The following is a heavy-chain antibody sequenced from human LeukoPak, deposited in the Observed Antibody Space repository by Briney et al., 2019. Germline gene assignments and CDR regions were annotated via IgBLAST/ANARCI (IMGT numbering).Heavy chain of an antibody. Sequence: SETLSLTCTVSGYSISSGYYRGWIRQPPGKGLEWIGSIYHSGSTYYNPSLKSRVTISVDTSKNQFSLKLSSVTAADTAVYYCARGGGSGSYYIYWYFDLWGRGTLVTVSS. D-gene: IGHD3-10*01. CDR1: GYSISSGYY. J-gene: IGHJ2*01. CDR2: IYHSGST. V-gene: IGHV4-38-2*02. CDR3: ARGGGSGSYYIYWYFDL.